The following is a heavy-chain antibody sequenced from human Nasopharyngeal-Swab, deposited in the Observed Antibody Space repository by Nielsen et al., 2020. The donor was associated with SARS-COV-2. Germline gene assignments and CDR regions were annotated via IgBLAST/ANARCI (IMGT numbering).Heavy chain of an antibody. Sequence: ASVKVSCKASGYTFTSYGISWVRQAPGQGLEWMGWISAYNGNTNYAQKLQGRVTMTTGTSTSTAYMELRSLRSDDTAVYYCASQIRPYYGSGSYSYHYGMDVWGQGTTVTVSS. CDR3: ASQIRPYYGSGSYSYHYGMDV. J-gene: IGHJ6*02. CDR2: ISAYNGNT. CDR1: GYTFTSYG. V-gene: IGHV1-18*01. D-gene: IGHD3-10*01.